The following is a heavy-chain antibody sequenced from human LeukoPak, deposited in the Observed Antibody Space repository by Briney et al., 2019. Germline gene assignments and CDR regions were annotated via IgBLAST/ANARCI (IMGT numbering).Heavy chain of an antibody. V-gene: IGHV4-61*02. CDR2: IYTSGST. Sequence: SETLSLTCTVSGGSISSGSYYWSWIRQPAGKGLEWIGRIYTSGSTNYNPSLKSRVTISVDTSKNQFSLKLSSVTAADTAVYYCARRRWNSSSWHYYYYYMDVWGKGTTVTVSS. D-gene: IGHD6-13*01. CDR1: GGSISSGSYY. CDR3: ARRRWNSSSWHYYYYYMDV. J-gene: IGHJ6*03.